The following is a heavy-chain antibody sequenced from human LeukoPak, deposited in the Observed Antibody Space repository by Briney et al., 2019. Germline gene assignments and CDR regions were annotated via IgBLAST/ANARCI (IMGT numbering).Heavy chain of an antibody. CDR1: GGTFSSYA. CDR3: ARDPVRIAAAGLDY. J-gene: IGHJ4*02. V-gene: IGHV1-69*04. D-gene: IGHD6-13*01. CDR2: IIPILGIA. Sequence: GASVKVSCKASGGTFSSYAISWVRQAPGQGLEWMGRIIPILGIANYAQKFQGRVTITADKSTSTAYMELSSLRSEDTAVYYCARDPVRIAAAGLDYWGQGTLVTVSS.